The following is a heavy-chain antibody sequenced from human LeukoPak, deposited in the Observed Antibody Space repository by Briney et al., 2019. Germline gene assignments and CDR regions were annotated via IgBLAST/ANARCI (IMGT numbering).Heavy chain of an antibody. Sequence: PGGSLRLSCAASGFTFSSYAMSWVRQAPGKGLEWVSAISGSGGSTYYADSVKGRFTISRDNSKNTLYLQMNSLRAEDTAVYYCAKDLAALLTGYYIYWGQGTLVTVSS. J-gene: IGHJ4*02. CDR2: ISGSGGST. CDR3: AKDLAALLTGYYIY. V-gene: IGHV3-23*01. D-gene: IGHD3-9*01. CDR1: GFTFSSYA.